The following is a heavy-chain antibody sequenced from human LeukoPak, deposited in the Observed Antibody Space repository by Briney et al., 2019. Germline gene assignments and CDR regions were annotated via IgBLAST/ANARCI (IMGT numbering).Heavy chain of an antibody. CDR3: ARLIPGFVWYFDY. CDR2: IYYSGST. J-gene: IGHJ4*02. V-gene: IGHV4-59*08. CDR1: GGSISSYY. D-gene: IGHD3-16*01. Sequence: PAETLSLTCTVSGGSISSYYWSWIRQPPGKGLEWIGYIYYSGSTNYNPSLKSRVTISVDTSKNQFSLKLSSVTAADTAVYYCARLIPGFVWYFDYWAREPWSPSPQ.